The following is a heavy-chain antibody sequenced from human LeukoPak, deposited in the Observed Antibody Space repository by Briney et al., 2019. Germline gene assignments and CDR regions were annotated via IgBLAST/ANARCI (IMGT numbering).Heavy chain of an antibody. J-gene: IGHJ4*02. D-gene: IGHD3-10*01. Sequence: GGSLRLSCSASGFTFSSYAMHWVRPATGKGLEYVSAICSNGGSTYYADSVKGRFTISRDNSKNTLYLQMSSLRAEDTAVYYCVKGPSITPSDYWGQGTLVTVSS. CDR3: VKGPSITPSDY. CDR1: GFTFSSYA. CDR2: ICSNGGST. V-gene: IGHV3-64D*06.